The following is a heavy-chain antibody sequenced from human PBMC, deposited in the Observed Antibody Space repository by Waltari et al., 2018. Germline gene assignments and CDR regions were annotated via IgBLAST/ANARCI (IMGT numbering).Heavy chain of an antibody. V-gene: IGHV3-9*01. CDR1: GFTFDDYA. J-gene: IGHJ4*02. D-gene: IGHD5-18*01. Sequence: EVQLVESGGGLVQPGRSLRLSCAASGFTFDDYAMHWVRQAPGKGLEWVSGISWTSGSIGYADSVKGRFTISRDNAKNSLYLQMNSLRAEDTALYYCAKRGYSEYYFDYWGQGTLVTVSS. CDR2: ISWTSGSI. CDR3: AKRGYSEYYFDY.